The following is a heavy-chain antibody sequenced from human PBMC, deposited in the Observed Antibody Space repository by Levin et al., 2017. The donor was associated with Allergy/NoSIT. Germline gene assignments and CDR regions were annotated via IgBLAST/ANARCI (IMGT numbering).Heavy chain of an antibody. Sequence: GASVKVSCKASGYTFTGYYMHWVRQAPGQGLEWMGWINPNSGGTNYAQKFQGRVTMTRDTSISTAYMELSRLRSDDTAVYYCARVTGCSSTSCYSPWADYGMDVWGQGTTVTVSS. CDR2: INPNSGGT. D-gene: IGHD2-2*02. V-gene: IGHV1-2*02. J-gene: IGHJ6*02. CDR1: GYTFTGYY. CDR3: ARVTGCSSTSCYSPWADYGMDV.